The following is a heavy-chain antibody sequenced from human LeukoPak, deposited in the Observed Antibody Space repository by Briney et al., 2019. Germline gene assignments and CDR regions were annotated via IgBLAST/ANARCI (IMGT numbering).Heavy chain of an antibody. D-gene: IGHD6-19*01. Sequence: SETLSLTCTVSGGSISTYYWSWIRQPPGKGLEWIGYIHYSGATSYNPSLNSRVTVSVDTSKNQLSLKLNSVTAADTAVYYCARHSSGGYSSGWYHWGQGTLVTVSS. CDR2: IHYSGAT. CDR3: ARHSSGGYSSGWYH. CDR1: GGSISTYY. J-gene: IGHJ4*02. V-gene: IGHV4-59*08.